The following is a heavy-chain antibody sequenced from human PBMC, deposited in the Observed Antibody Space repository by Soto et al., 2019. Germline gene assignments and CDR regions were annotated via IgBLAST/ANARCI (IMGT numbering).Heavy chain of an antibody. Sequence: QVQLQQWGAGLLKPSETLSLTCAVYGGSFSGYYWSWIRQPPGKGLEWIGEINHSGSTNYNPSLKSRVTISVDTSKNQFTLKLSSVTAADTAVYYCARGKFFVTTMVRGGDYYYYYMVVWGKGTTVTVSS. V-gene: IGHV4-34*01. CDR1: GGSFSGYY. CDR2: INHSGST. J-gene: IGHJ6*03. CDR3: ARGKFFVTTMVRGGDYYYYYMVV. D-gene: IGHD3-10*01.